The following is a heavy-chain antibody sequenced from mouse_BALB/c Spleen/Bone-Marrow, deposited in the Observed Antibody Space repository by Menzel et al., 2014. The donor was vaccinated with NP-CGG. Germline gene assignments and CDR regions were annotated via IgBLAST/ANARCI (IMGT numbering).Heavy chain of an antibody. V-gene: IGHV5-6*01. CDR3: ARPTTVVATGGSFDY. D-gene: IGHD1-1*01. CDR2: ISSGGSYT. Sequence: EVQVVESGGDLVKPGGSLKLSCAASGFTFSSYGMSWVRLTPDKRLEWVATISSGGSYTYYPDSVKGRFTISRDNAKNTLYLQMSSLKSEDTAMYYCARPTTVVATGGSFDYWGQGTTLTVSS. CDR1: GFTFSSYG. J-gene: IGHJ2*01.